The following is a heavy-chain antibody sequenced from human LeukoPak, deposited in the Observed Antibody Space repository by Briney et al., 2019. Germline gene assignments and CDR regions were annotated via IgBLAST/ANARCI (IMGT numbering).Heavy chain of an antibody. Sequence: SETLSLTCTVSGGSISSYYWSWIRQPAGKGLEWIGRIYTSGSTNYNPSLKSRVTMSVDTSKNQFSLKLSSVTAADTAVYYCARYTAYSSSSNYYYYYMDVWGKGTTVTVSS. CDR3: ARYTAYSSSSNYYYYYMDV. J-gene: IGHJ6*03. D-gene: IGHD6-6*01. CDR1: GGSISSYY. V-gene: IGHV4-4*07. CDR2: IYTSGST.